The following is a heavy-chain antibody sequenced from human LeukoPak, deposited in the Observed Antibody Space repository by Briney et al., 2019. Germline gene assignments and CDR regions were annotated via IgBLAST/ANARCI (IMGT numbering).Heavy chain of an antibody. CDR2: ISGSGGSA. CDR3: VRDEGFHGSGSN. J-gene: IGHJ4*02. Sequence: GGSLRLSCAASGFTFSSYAMSWVRQAPGKGLEWVSGISGSGGSAYYADSVKGRFTISRDNSKNTLYLQMNSLRGEDTAVYYCVRDEGFHGSGSNWGQGTLVTVSS. CDR1: GFTFSSYA. V-gene: IGHV3-23*01. D-gene: IGHD3-10*01.